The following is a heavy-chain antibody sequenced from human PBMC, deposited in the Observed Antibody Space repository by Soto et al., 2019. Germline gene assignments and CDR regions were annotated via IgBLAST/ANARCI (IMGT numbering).Heavy chain of an antibody. J-gene: IGHJ4*02. V-gene: IGHV3-30-3*01. CDR3: AKGAWELLWFHFDY. Sequence: PGGSLRLSCAASGFTFSSYAMHWVRQAPGKGLEWVAVISYDGSNKYYADSVKGRFTISRDNSKNTLYLQMNSLRAEDTAVYYCAKGAWELLWFHFDYWGQGTLVTVSS. CDR1: GFTFSSYA. CDR2: ISYDGSNK. D-gene: IGHD1-26*01.